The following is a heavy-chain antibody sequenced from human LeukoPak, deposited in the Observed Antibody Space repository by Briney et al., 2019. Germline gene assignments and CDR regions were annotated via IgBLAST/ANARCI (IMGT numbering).Heavy chain of an antibody. CDR1: GASISSYY. Sequence: SETLSLTCTVSGASISSYYWSWIRQPPGKGLEWIGYIYYSGSTNYNPSLKSRVTISVDTSKNQFSLKLSSVTAADTAVYYCARDLVDWFDPWGQGTLVTVSS. V-gene: IGHV4-59*01. CDR3: ARDLVDWFDP. CDR2: IYYSGST. J-gene: IGHJ5*02.